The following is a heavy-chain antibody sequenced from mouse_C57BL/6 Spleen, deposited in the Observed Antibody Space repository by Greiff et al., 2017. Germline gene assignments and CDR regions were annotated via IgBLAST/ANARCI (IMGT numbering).Heavy chain of an antibody. D-gene: IGHD2-4*01. J-gene: IGHJ3*01. CDR3: AREERGAYDYDGAY. V-gene: IGHV1-81*01. CDR1: GYTFTSYG. CDR2: IYPRSGNT. Sequence: QVQLQQSGAELARPGASVKMSCKASGYTFTSYGISWVKQRPGQGLEWIGEIYPRSGNTYYNEKFKGKATLTADKSSSTAYMELRSLTSEDAAVYVCAREERGAYDYDGAYWGQGTLVTVSA.